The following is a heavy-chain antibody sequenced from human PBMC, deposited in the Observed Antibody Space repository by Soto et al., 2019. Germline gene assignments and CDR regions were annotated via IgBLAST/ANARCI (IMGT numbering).Heavy chain of an antibody. V-gene: IGHV1-69*13. D-gene: IGHD2-21*02. CDR3: DMSSWTAIYGMDV. CDR2: IIPIFGTA. CDR1: GGTFSSYA. Sequence: SVKVSCKASGGTFSSYAISWVRQAPGQGLEWMGGIIPIFGTANYAQKFQGRVTITADESTSTAYMELSSLRSEDTAVYYCDMSSWTAIYGMDVWGQGTTVTVSS. J-gene: IGHJ6*02.